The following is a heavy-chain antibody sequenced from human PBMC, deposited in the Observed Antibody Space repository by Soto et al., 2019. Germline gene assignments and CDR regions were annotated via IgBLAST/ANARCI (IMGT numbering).Heavy chain of an antibody. J-gene: IGHJ4*02. V-gene: IGHV3-23*01. CDR1: GFTFSSYA. D-gene: IGHD1-7*01. CDR2: ISGSGGST. Sequence: HPGGSLRLSCAASGFTFSSYAMSWVRQAPGKWLEWVSAISGSGGSTYYADSVKGRFTISRDNSKNTLYLQMNSLRAEDTAVYYCATQIDNWNYVPYFDYWGQGTLVNVSS. CDR3: ATQIDNWNYVPYFDY.